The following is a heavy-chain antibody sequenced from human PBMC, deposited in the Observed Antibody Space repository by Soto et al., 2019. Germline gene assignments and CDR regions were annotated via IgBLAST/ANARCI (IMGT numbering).Heavy chain of an antibody. J-gene: IGHJ4*02. CDR1: GFTFSSYA. CDR2: ISYDGSNK. CDR3: ATGDYSIRYYFDY. D-gene: IGHD4-4*01. V-gene: IGHV3-30-3*01. Sequence: GGSLRLSCAASGFTFSSYAMHWVRQAPGKGLEWVAVISYDGSNKYYADSVKGRFTISRDNSKNTLYLQMNSLRAEDTAVYYCATGDYSIRYYFDYWGQGTLVTVSS.